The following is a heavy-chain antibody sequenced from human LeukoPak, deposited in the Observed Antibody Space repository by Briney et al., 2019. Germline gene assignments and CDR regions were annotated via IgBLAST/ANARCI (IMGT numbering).Heavy chain of an antibody. CDR2: IKQDRGEK. J-gene: IGHJ4*02. V-gene: IGHV3-7*01. CDR3: ARENPYSSSSPMWY. CDR1: GFTFSSYW. D-gene: IGHD6-6*01. Sequence: GGSLRLSCAASGFTFSSYWMSWVRQAPGKGLEWLANIKQDRGEKYYVDSVKGRFTISRDNAKNSLYLQMNSLRAEDTAVYYCARENPYSSSSPMWYWGQGTLVTVSS.